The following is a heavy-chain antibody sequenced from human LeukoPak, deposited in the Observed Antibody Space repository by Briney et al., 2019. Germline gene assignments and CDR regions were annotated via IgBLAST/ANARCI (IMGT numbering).Heavy chain of an antibody. CDR3: ARESYDSSGYYIFFDY. D-gene: IGHD3-22*01. V-gene: IGHV3-48*03. CDR1: GFTFSSYE. Sequence: GGSLRLSCAASGFTFSSYEMNWVRQAPGMGLEWVSYISSSGSTIYYADSVKGRFTISRDNAKNSLYLQMNSLRAEDTAVYYCARESYDSSGYYIFFDYWGQGTLVTVSS. J-gene: IGHJ4*02. CDR2: ISSSGSTI.